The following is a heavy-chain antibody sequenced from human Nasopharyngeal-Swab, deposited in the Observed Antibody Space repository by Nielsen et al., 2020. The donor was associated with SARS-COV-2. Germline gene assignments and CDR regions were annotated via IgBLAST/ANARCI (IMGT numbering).Heavy chain of an antibody. D-gene: IGHD1-7*01. CDR3: ATAYNGNYYWDY. J-gene: IGHJ4*02. V-gene: IGHV5-51*01. CDR2: MYPRDSDT. CDR1: GYSFSNYW. Sequence: GESLKISCKGSGYSFSNYWIGWVRQMPGKGLEWMGIMYPRDSDTRYSPSFQGQVTISADKSISTAYLQWSSLKASDTAMYYCATAYNGNYYWDYWGQGTLVTVSS.